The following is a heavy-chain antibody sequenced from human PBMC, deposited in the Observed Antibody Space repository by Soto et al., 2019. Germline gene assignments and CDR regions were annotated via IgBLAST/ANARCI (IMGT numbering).Heavy chain of an antibody. CDR1: GGSISSHY. Sequence: PSETLSLTCTVSGGSISSHYWTWIRQPPGKGLEWIGYVYYIGSTNYNPSLKSRVTISADTSKNQFSLRLTSVSAADAAVYYCARENYGSGSYLFPGGMDVWGQGTTVTVSS. CDR3: ARENYGSGSYLFPGGMDV. CDR2: VYYIGST. D-gene: IGHD3-10*01. V-gene: IGHV4-59*11. J-gene: IGHJ6*02.